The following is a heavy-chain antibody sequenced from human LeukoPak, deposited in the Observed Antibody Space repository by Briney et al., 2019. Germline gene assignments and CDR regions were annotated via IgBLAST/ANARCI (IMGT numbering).Heavy chain of an antibody. CDR2: FYYVGST. J-gene: IGHJ6*02. CDR1: GGSISSYY. V-gene: IGHV4-59*01. D-gene: IGHD5-12*01. CDR3: ARGLDIVATETDYYYYYGMDV. Sequence: PSETLSLTCTVSGGSISSYYWSWIRQPPGKGLDWIGYFYYVGSTNYNPSLKSRVTISVDTSKNQFSLKLSSVTAADTAVYYCARGLDIVATETDYYYYYGMDVWGQGTTVTVSS.